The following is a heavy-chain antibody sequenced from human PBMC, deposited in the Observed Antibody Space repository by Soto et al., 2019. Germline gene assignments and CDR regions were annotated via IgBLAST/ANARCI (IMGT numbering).Heavy chain of an antibody. Sequence: QVQLVQSGAEVKKPGASVKVSCKASGYTFTSYGISWVRQAPGQGLEWMGWISAYNGNTNYAQKLPGRVTMTTDTSPSTAYMELRSLRSEDTGVYYCARVPPPIRFGDQLGPGFDPWGQGTLVTVSS. J-gene: IGHJ5*02. D-gene: IGHD3-10*01. CDR3: ARVPPPIRFGDQLGPGFDP. CDR2: ISAYNGNT. CDR1: GYTFTSYG. V-gene: IGHV1-18*01.